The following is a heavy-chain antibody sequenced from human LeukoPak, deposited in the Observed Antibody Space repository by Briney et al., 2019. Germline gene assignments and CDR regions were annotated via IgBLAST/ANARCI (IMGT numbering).Heavy chain of an antibody. D-gene: IGHD2-21*02. J-gene: IGHJ4*02. CDR2: ISYSGST. Sequence: PSETLSLTCTVSGGSISSYYWSWIRQPPGKGLEWIGYISYSGSTNYNPSLKSRVTTSVDTSKNQFSLRLSSVTAADTAVYYCARYYCGGACYYFSDWGQGTLVTVSS. CDR1: GGSISSYY. CDR3: ARYYCGGACYYFSD. V-gene: IGHV4-59*08.